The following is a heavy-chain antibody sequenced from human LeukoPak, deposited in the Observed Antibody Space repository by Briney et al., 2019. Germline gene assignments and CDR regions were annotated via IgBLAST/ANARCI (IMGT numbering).Heavy chain of an antibody. J-gene: IGHJ4*02. Sequence: PGGSLRLSCAASGFTFSSYRMNWVRQAPGKGLEWVSSISSSSSYIYSADSVKGRFAISRDNAKNSLYLQINSLRAEDTAVYYCARISGSYVFDYWGQGTLVTVSS. D-gene: IGHD1-26*01. CDR2: ISSSSSYI. V-gene: IGHV3-21*04. CDR3: ARISGSYVFDY. CDR1: GFTFSSYR.